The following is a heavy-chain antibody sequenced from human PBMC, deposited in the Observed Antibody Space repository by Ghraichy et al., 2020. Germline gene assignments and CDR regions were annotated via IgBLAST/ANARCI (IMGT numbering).Heavy chain of an antibody. CDR1: GGSFSGYY. J-gene: IGHJ4*02. D-gene: IGHD6-13*01. CDR2: INHSGST. V-gene: IGHV4-34*01. CDR3: ARRPGYSSSWRVSRGGSFDY. Sequence: SETLSLTCAVYGGSFSGYYWSWIRQPPGKGLEWIGEINHSGSTNYNPSLKSRVTISVDTSKNQFSLKLSSVTAADTAVYYCARRPGYSSSWRVSRGGSFDYWGQGTLVTVSS.